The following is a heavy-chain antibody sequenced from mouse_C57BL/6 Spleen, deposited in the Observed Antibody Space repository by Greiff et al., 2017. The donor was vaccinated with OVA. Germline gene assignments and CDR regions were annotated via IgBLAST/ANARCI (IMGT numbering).Heavy chain of an antibody. V-gene: IGHV1-69*01. CDR2: IDPSDSYT. CDR1: GYTFTSYW. D-gene: IGHD1-1*01. J-gene: IGHJ4*01. CDR3: ARTYYGSSYYAMDY. Sequence: QVQLQQSGAELVMPGASVKLSCKAFGYTFTSYWMHWVKQRPGQGLEWIGAIDPSDSYTNYNQKFKGKSTLTVDKSSSTAYMQLSSLTSEDSAVYYCARTYYGSSYYAMDYWGQGTSVTVSS.